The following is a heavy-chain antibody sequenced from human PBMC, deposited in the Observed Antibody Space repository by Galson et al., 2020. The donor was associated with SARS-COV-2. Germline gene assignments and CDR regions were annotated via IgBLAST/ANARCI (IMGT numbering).Heavy chain of an antibody. Sequence: ASETLSLTCTVSGGSISSYHWSWIRQPPGKGLEWIGYIYYSGSTNYNPSLKSRVTISVDTSKNQFSLKLSSVTAADTAVYYCVRDNSRKGWFDPWGQGALVTVSS. CDR3: VRDNSRKGWFDP. J-gene: IGHJ5*02. CDR2: IYYSGST. V-gene: IGHV4-59*01. CDR1: GGSISSYH. D-gene: IGHD1-26*01.